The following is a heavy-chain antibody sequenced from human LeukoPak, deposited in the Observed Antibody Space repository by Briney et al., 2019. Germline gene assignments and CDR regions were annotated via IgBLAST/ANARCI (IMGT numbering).Heavy chain of an antibody. J-gene: IGHJ4*02. D-gene: IGHD6-13*01. CDR3: TRQGYSNFWYGGGSEY. Sequence: GGSLRLSCAASGFTFSSYGMHWVRQAPGKGLEWVAVIWYDGSNKYYADSVRGRFTISRDNSKNTLYLQMNSLKTEDTALYYCTRQGYSNFWYGGGSEYWGQGSLVTVSS. CDR2: IWYDGSNK. CDR1: GFTFSSYG. V-gene: IGHV3-33*01.